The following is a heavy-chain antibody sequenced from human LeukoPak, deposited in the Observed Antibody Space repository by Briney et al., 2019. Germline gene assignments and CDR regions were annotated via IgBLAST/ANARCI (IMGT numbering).Heavy chain of an antibody. V-gene: IGHV3-53*01. CDR1: GFTFSSDE. CDR2: IYSGGNT. D-gene: IGHD4-17*01. Sequence: GGSLRLSCTASGFTFSSDEMNWVRQAPGKGLEWVSFIYSGGNTHYSDSVKGRFTISRDNSRNTLYLQMNSLRAEDTAVYYCARRAGEYSHPYDYWGQGTLVTVSS. J-gene: IGHJ4*02. CDR3: ARRAGEYSHPYDY.